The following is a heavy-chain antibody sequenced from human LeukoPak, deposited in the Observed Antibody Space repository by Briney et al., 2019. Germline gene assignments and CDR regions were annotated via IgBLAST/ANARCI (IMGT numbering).Heavy chain of an antibody. CDR1: GFMFRSYG. CDR2: ITGSGEIT. Sequence: GGTLRLSCAASGFMFRSYGMNWVRQDPGKGMERVSGITGSGEITYYAESVKGRFTISRDNSKNTLYLQMNSLRAEYTAVYYCAKDLSVTIYYFDYWGQGTLVTVSS. V-gene: IGHV3-23*01. CDR3: AKDLSVTIYYFDY. J-gene: IGHJ4*02. D-gene: IGHD3-3*01.